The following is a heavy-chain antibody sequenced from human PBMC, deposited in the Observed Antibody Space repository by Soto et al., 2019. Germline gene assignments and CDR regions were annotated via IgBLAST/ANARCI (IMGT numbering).Heavy chain of an antibody. CDR2: IYYSGST. Sequence: QVQLQESGPGLVKPSETLSLTCTVSGGAFIGYYWSWIRQAPGKGLEWIANIYYSGSTSNNPSLKSRLTLPRDTSNNQFSLNLDSVTSADTAVYYCARSKYNWNYDLWGQGTVVTVSS. J-gene: IGHJ3*01. D-gene: IGHD1-7*01. V-gene: IGHV4-59*01. CDR1: GGAFIGYY. CDR3: ARSKYNWNYDL.